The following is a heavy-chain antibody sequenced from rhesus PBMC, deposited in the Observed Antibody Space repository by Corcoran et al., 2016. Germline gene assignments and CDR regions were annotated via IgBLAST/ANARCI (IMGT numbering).Heavy chain of an antibody. J-gene: IGHJ4*01. V-gene: IGHV4-80*01. CDR1: GGSFSSYW. CDR2: LNGNSGST. Sequence: QVQLQESGPGLVKPSETLSLTCAVSGGSFSSYWWSWIRQPPGKVLEWIGELNGNSGSTNYNPSLKSRVTISKDASKNQFALKLSSVTAADTAVYYCAGRSGGYGSGGVCYGFDYWGQGVLVTVSS. D-gene: IGHD2-8*01. CDR3: AGRSGGYGSGGVCYGFDY.